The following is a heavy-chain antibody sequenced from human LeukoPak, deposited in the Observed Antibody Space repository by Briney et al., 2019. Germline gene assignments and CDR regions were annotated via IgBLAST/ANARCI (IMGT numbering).Heavy chain of an antibody. CDR3: ARGGTRGNWNYRGTYYYYYMDV. CDR2: ISSSSSTI. CDR1: GFTFSYYS. D-gene: IGHD1-7*01. Sequence: GGSLRLSCAASGFTFSYYSMNWVRQAPGKGLEWLSYISSSSSTIYYADSVKGRFTISRDNAKKSLYLQMNSLGAEDTAVYYCARGGTRGNWNYRGTYYYYYMDVWGKGTTVTVSS. V-gene: IGHV3-48*01. J-gene: IGHJ6*03.